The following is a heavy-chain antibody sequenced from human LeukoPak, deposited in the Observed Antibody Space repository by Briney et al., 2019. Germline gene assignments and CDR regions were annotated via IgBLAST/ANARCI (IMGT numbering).Heavy chain of an antibody. CDR3: ARAGSGSGWYFDY. CDR2: ISPYNGNT. Sequence: ASVKVSCKASGYDFTSVSITWVRRAPGQGLEWMGWISPYNGNTRYAQKFQGRVAMTTDTSTTTAYMELRGLGFNDTAVYYCARAGSGSGWYFDYWGQGTLVTVSS. CDR1: GYDFTSVS. J-gene: IGHJ4*02. V-gene: IGHV1-18*01. D-gene: IGHD6-19*01.